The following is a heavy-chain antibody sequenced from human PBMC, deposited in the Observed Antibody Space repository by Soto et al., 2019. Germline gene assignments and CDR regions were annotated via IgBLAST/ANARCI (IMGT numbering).Heavy chain of an antibody. CDR1: GFTFSSYA. Sequence: QVQLVESGGGVVQPGRSLRLSCAASGFTFSSYAMHWVRQAPGKGLEWVAVISYDGSNKYYADSVKGRFTISRDNSKNTLYLQMNSLRAEDTAVYYCARGAAGGYYDSSGYSFEYWGQGTLVTVSS. D-gene: IGHD3-22*01. CDR3: ARGAAGGYYDSSGYSFEY. CDR2: ISYDGSNK. V-gene: IGHV3-30-3*01. J-gene: IGHJ4*02.